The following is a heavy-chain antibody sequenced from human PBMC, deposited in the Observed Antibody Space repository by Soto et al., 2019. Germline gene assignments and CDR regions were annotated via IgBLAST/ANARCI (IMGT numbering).Heavy chain of an antibody. CDR2: ISYDGSNK. D-gene: IGHD6-6*01. J-gene: IGHJ4*02. Sequence: VGSLRLSCAASGFTFSSYGMHWVRQAPGKGLEWVAVISYDGSNKYYADSVKGRFTISRDNSKNTLYLQMNSLRAEDTAVYYCAKVEAGYSSSSGPGDYWGQGTLVTVSS. CDR1: GFTFSSYG. CDR3: AKVEAGYSSSSGPGDY. V-gene: IGHV3-30*18.